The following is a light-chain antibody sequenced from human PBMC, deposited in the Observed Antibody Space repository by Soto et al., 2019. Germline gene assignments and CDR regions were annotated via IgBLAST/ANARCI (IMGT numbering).Light chain of an antibody. V-gene: IGLV2-23*02. J-gene: IGLJ1*01. CDR3: CAHTSSNTYV. CDR2: EVN. Sequence: QSALTQPASVSGSPGQSITISCTGTSSDVGSSNLVSWYQQHPGKAPKLMIFEVNTRPSGVSNRFSGSKSGNTASLTISGLQAEDEADYYFCAHTSSNTYVFGTGTKVTVL. CDR1: SSDVGSSNL.